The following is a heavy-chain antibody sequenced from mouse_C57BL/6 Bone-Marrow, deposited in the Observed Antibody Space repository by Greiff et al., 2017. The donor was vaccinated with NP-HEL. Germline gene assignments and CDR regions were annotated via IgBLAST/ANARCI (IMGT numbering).Heavy chain of an antibody. D-gene: IGHD3-2*02. CDR2: IDPENGDT. Sequence: EVQLQQSGAELVRPGASDKLSCTASGFNIKDDYMHWVKQRPEQGLEWIGWIDPENGDTEYASKFQGKATITADTSSNTAYLQLSSLTSEDTAVYYCTTETAQATFDYWGQGTTLTVSS. J-gene: IGHJ2*01. CDR1: GFNIKDDY. V-gene: IGHV14-4*01. CDR3: TTETAQATFDY.